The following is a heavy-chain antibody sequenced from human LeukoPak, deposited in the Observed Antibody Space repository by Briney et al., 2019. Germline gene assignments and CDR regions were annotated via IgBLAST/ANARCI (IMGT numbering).Heavy chain of an antibody. J-gene: IGHJ4*02. CDR2: IKSDGSVT. Sequence: GGSLRLSCATSGFTFSHYWMHWVRQIPGKGLMWVSRIKSDGSVTTYSDSVKGRFTISRDNAKKTLYLQMNTLTAEDTAIYYCARVYHDSNGYYSNAFDNWGQGILVSVSS. V-gene: IGHV3-74*01. CDR3: ARVYHDSNGYYSNAFDN. D-gene: IGHD3-22*01. CDR1: GFTFSHYW.